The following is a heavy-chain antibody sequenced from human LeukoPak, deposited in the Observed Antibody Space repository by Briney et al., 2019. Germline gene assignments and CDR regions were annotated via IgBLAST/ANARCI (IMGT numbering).Heavy chain of an antibody. CDR2: IKQDGSEK. D-gene: IGHD3-10*01. Sequence: GGSLRLSCAASGFTFSNYWMSWVRQAPGKGLEWVANIKQDGSEKYYVDSVKGRFTISRDNAKNSLYLQMNSLRAEDTAVYYCASSHLFRGVYYWGQGTLVTVSS. J-gene: IGHJ4*02. V-gene: IGHV3-7*01. CDR3: ASSHLFRGVYY. CDR1: GFTFSNYW.